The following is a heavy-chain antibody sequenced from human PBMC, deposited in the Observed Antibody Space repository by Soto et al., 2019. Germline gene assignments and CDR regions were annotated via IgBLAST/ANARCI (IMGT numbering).Heavy chain of an antibody. V-gene: IGHV1-18*01. CDR1: GYTFTNFG. CDR3: ARDRGVLWFGELLSLKDAFDI. CDR2: ISAYNGNT. J-gene: IGHJ3*02. Sequence: ASVKVSCKASGYTFTNFGISWVRQAPGQGLEWMGWISAYNGNTSYAQNFQGRVTMTTNTSTSTAYMELSSLRSEDTAVYYCARDRGVLWFGELLSLKDAFDIWGQGTMVTVSS. D-gene: IGHD3-10*01.